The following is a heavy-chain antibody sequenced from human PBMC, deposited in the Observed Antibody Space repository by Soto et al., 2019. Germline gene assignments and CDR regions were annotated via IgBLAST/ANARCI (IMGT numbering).Heavy chain of an antibody. D-gene: IGHD3-10*01. V-gene: IGHV3-30-3*01. J-gene: IGHJ4*02. CDR3: ARVTRENPYGSGSYSVSYFDY. CDR2: ISYDGSNK. Sequence: QVQLVESGGGVVQPGRSLRLSCAASGFTFSSYAMHWVRQAPGKGLEWVAVISYDGSNKYYADSVKGRFTISRDNSKNTLYLQMNSLRAEDTAVYYCARVTRENPYGSGSYSVSYFDYWGQGTLVTVSS. CDR1: GFTFSSYA.